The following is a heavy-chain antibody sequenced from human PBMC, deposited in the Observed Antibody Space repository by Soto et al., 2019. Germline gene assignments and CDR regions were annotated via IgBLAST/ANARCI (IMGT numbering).Heavy chain of an antibody. CDR1: GYSFTHFE. CDR3: ARGLTRLDY. Sequence: QVQLVQSGPEVKQPGASVRISCQASGYSFTHFEMHWVRQAPGQRLEWMGWINTGNGDTKYSQKFQGRVTFTRDTSASTAYLDLDGLTSDDTSFYFCARGLTRLDYWGQEPWSPSLQ. D-gene: IGHD7-27*01. V-gene: IGHV1-3*04. J-gene: IGHJ4*01. CDR2: INTGNGDT.